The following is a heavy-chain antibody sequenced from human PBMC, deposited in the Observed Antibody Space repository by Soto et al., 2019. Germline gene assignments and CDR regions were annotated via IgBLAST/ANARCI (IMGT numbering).Heavy chain of an antibody. V-gene: IGHV5-10-1*01. J-gene: IGHJ6*02. CDR1: GYSFTSYW. Sequence: PGESLKISCKGSGYSFTSYWISWVRQMPGKGLEWMGRIDPSDSYTNYSPSFQGHVTISADKSISTAYLQWSSLKASGTAMYYCARHKYYDSSGYYYYGMDVWGQGTTVTVSS. CDR2: IDPSDSYT. D-gene: IGHD3-22*01. CDR3: ARHKYYDSSGYYYYGMDV.